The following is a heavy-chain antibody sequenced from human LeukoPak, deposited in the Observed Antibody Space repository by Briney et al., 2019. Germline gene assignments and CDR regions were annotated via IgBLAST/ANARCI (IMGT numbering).Heavy chain of an antibody. V-gene: IGHV1-69*06. CDR3: ARDSGGSLPFDY. D-gene: IGHD1-26*01. CDR2: IIPIFGTA. J-gene: IGHJ4*02. Sequence: SVKVSCKASGCTFSSYAISWVRQAPGQGLEWMGGIIPIFGTANYAQKFQGRVTITADKSTSTAYMELSSLRSEDTAVYYCARDSGGSLPFDYWGQGTLVTVSS. CDR1: GCTFSSYA.